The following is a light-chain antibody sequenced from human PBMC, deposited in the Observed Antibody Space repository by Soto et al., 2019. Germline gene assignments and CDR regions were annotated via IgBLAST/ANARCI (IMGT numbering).Light chain of an antibody. CDR3: QQYGSSPPHT. J-gene: IGKJ2*01. CDR2: GSS. V-gene: IGKV3-20*01. CDR1: QSVSGNY. Sequence: EIVLTQSPGTLSLSPGERATLSCRASQSVSGNYLAWYQQKPGQSPRLLIYGSSDRATSSPDRFSGSGSETDFTLTISRVEPEDVAVYYCQQYGSSPPHTFGQGTRLEI.